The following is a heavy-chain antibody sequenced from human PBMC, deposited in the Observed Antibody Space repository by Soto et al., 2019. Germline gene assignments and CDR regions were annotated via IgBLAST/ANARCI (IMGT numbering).Heavy chain of an antibody. D-gene: IGHD3-3*01. CDR3: ARGITLDYDFWSGYFRYYYYYMDV. J-gene: IGHJ6*03. Sequence: GASVKVSCKASGYTFTSYDINWVRQATGQGLEWMGWMNPNSGNTGYAQKFQGRVTMTRNTSISTAYMELSSLRSEDTAVYYCARGITLDYDFWSGYFRYYYYYMDVWGKGTTVTVSS. CDR1: GYTFTSYD. CDR2: MNPNSGNT. V-gene: IGHV1-8*01.